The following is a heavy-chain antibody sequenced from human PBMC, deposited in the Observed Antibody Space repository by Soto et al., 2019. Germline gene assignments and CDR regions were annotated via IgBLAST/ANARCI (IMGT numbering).Heavy chain of an antibody. V-gene: IGHV1-2*02. D-gene: IGHD3-9*01. Sequence: ASVKVSCKASGYTFTGYYMHWVRQAPGQGLEWMGWINPNSGGTNYAQKFQGRVTMTRDTSISTAYMELSRLRSDDTAVCYCARAYYDILTGYYFHYYYGMDVWGQGTTVTVSS. CDR3: ARAYYDILTGYYFHYYYGMDV. CDR1: GYTFTGYY. CDR2: INPNSGGT. J-gene: IGHJ6*02.